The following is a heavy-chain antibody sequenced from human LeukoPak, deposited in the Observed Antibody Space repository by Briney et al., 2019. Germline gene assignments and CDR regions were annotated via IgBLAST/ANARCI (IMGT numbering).Heavy chain of an antibody. CDR2: IHHDGRT. J-gene: IGHJ3*01. Sequence: SETLSLTCAVSGGSLSGYYGSWIHQSPGKGLEWMGDIHHDGRTKYKSSFKSRVTIFLDSSKNEVSLRLSPVTPADTALYFSATDAVHRDYGATVNAYDLWGQGTMVTVAS. CDR1: GGSLSGYY. CDR3: ATDAVHRDYGATVNAYDL. D-gene: IGHD4-17*01. V-gene: IGHV4-34*03.